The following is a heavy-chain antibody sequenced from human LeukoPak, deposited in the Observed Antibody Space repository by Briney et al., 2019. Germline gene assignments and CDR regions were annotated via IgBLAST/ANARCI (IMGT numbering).Heavy chain of an antibody. V-gene: IGHV4-59*08. J-gene: IGHJ6*02. CDR1: GGSISSYY. CDR3: ARRGGYSYGYEYYYGMDV. Sequence: SETLSLTYTVSGGSISSYYWSWIRQPPGKGLEWIGYSYYSGSTNYNPSLKSRVTISVDTSKNQFSLKLSSVTAADTAVYYCARRGGYSYGYEYYYGMDVWGQGTTVTVSS. CDR2: SYYSGST. D-gene: IGHD5-18*01.